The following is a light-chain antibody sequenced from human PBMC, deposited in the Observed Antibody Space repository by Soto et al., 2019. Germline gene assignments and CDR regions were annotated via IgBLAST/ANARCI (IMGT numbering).Light chain of an antibody. V-gene: IGKV1-5*01. Sequence: DIQMTQSPSTLSASVGDRVTITCRASQSIGGWLAWYQQRPGKAPRLLIYDASSVESGVPSRFSGSRSGTTFTLALSSLQPEDFATYYCQHYHSYPYTFGQGNKLEIK. CDR1: QSIGGW. CDR3: QHYHSYPYT. J-gene: IGKJ2*01. CDR2: DAS.